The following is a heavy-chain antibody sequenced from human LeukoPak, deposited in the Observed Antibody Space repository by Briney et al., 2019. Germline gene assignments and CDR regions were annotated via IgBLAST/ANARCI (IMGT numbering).Heavy chain of an antibody. CDR3: ARGLVERGAFDI. Sequence: AASVKVSCKASGGTFSSYAISWVRQAPGQGLEWMGGIIPIFGTANYAQKFQGRVTITADESTSTAYMELSSLRSEDTAVYYCARGLVERGAFDIWGQGTMVTVSS. CDR2: IIPIFGTA. V-gene: IGHV1-69*13. CDR1: GGTFSSYA. D-gene: IGHD2-21*01. J-gene: IGHJ3*02.